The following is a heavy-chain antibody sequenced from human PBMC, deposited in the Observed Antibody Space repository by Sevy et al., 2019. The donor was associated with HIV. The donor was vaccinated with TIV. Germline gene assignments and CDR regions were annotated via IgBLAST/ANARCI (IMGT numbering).Heavy chain of an antibody. D-gene: IGHD6-13*01. CDR2: INHSGST. CDR1: GGSFSGYY. V-gene: IGHV4-34*01. Sequence: SETLSLTCAVYGGSFSGYYWSWIRQPPGKGLEWIGEINHSGSTNYNPSLKSRVTISVDTSKNQFSLKLSSVTAADTAGYYCAGRSSRFAAAGFTFDYWGQGTLVTVSS. CDR3: AGRSSRFAAAGFTFDY. J-gene: IGHJ4*02.